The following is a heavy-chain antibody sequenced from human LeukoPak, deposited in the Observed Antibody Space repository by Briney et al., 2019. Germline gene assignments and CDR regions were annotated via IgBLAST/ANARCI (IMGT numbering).Heavy chain of an antibody. Sequence: SVKVSCKASGVTFSSYAISWVRQAPGQGLEWMGGVIPIFGTTKYAQEFQGRVTITADGSTSTAYMELSSLRAEDTALYYCARQAATMREEWYYYMDVWGKGTTVTVSS. CDR2: VIPIFGTT. D-gene: IGHD5-12*01. CDR1: GVTFSSYA. J-gene: IGHJ6*03. V-gene: IGHV1-69*13. CDR3: ARQAATMREEWYYYMDV.